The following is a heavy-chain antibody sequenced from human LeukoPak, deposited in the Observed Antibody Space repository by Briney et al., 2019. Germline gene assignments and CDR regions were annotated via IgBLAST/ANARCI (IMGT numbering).Heavy chain of an antibody. CDR2: INHSGRT. Sequence: PSETLSLTCAVYGGSFSGYYWSWIRQPPGKGLEWIGEINHSGRTNYTPSLKSRVTISVDTSKNQFSLKLSSVTAADPAVYYCARAPSGATNDAFDIWGQGTMVTVSS. CDR3: ARAPSGATNDAFDI. D-gene: IGHD1-26*01. V-gene: IGHV4-34*01. J-gene: IGHJ3*02. CDR1: GGSFSGYY.